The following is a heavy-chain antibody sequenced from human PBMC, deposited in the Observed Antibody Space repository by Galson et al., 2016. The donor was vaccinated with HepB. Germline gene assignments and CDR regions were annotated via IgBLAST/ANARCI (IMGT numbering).Heavy chain of an antibody. CDR3: AKDMTTMVRGVMHY. D-gene: IGHD3-10*01. J-gene: IGHJ4*02. CDR2: ISWNSGSI. Sequence: SLRLSCAGSGFTFSSHPMNWVRQAPGKGLEWVSGISWNSGSIGYADSVKGRFTISRDNAKNSLYLQMNSLRAEDTALYYCAKDMTTMVRGVMHYWGQGTLVTVSS. V-gene: IGHV3-9*01. CDR1: GFTFSSHP.